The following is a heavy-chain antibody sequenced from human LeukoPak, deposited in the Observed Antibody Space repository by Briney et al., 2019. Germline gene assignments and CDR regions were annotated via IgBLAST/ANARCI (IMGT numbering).Heavy chain of an antibody. Sequence: PGESLKISCKGSGYSFTSYWIGWVRQMPGKGLEWMGIIYPGDSDTRYSPSFRGQVTISADKSISTAYLQWSSLKASDTAMYYCARPGAYYHGLSAFDIWGQGTMVTVSS. V-gene: IGHV5-51*01. CDR2: IYPGDSDT. J-gene: IGHJ3*02. CDR3: ARPGAYYHGLSAFDI. D-gene: IGHD3-10*01. CDR1: GYSFTSYW.